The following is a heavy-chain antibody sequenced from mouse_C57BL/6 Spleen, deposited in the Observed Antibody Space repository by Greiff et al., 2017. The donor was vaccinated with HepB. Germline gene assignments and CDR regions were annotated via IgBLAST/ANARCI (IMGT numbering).Heavy chain of an antibody. CDR1: GYTFTDYY. CDR3: ARIYSNYDFDY. Sequence: VQLQQSGPVLVKPGASVKMSCKASGYTFTDYYMNWVKQSHGKSLEWIGVINPYNGGTSYNQKFKGKATLTVDKSSSTAYMELNSLTSEDSAVYYCARIYSNYDFDYWGQGTTLTVSS. D-gene: IGHD2-5*01. CDR2: INPYNGGT. J-gene: IGHJ2*01. V-gene: IGHV1-19*01.